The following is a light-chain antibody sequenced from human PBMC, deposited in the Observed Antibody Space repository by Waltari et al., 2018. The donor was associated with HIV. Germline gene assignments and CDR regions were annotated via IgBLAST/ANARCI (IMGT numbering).Light chain of an antibody. CDR3: AAWDDSLHGVV. V-gene: IGLV1-36*01. CDR2: YNV. J-gene: IGLJ3*02. Sequence: QSVLTQPPSVSEAPRQRVTISCSGSSSNIGNNAVNWYPQLPGKAPKLLIYYNVLLSSGVSDRFSVSKSGTSASLAIIGLQSEDEADYYCAAWDDSLHGVVFGGGTKLTVL. CDR1: SSNIGNNA.